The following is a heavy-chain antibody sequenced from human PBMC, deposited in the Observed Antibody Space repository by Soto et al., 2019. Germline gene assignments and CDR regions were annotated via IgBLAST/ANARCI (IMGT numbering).Heavy chain of an antibody. D-gene: IGHD6-19*01. V-gene: IGHV4-59*01. J-gene: IGHJ6*03. CDR2: LYYSGST. CDR3: ADASIGCYHNSDYYMDV. CDR1: GGSIRSYY. Sequence: SETLSLTCTVSGGSIRSYYWSWIRQPPGKGLEWIGYLYYSGSTNYNPSLKSRVTISVDTSRNQFSLKLNSVTAADTAVYYCADASIGCYHNSDYYMDVWGKGTTVTVSS.